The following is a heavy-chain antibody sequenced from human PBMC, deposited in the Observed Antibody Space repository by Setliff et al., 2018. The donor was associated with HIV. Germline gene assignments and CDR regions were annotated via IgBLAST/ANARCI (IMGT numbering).Heavy chain of an antibody. V-gene: IGHV1-58*01. Sequence: ASVKVSCKASGFTFTSSAVQWVRQARGQRLEWIGWIVVGSGNTNYAQKFQERVTITRDMSTSTAYMELSSLRSEDTAVYYCAAGVPPYDYVWGSYRYVFDYWGQGTLVTVSS. CDR1: GFTFTSSA. CDR3: AAGVPPYDYVWGSYRYVFDY. CDR2: IVVGSGNT. J-gene: IGHJ4*02. D-gene: IGHD3-16*02.